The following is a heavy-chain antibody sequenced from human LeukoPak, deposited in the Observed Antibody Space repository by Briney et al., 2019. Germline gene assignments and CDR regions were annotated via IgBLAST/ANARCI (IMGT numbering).Heavy chain of an antibody. V-gene: IGHV3-30*18. Sequence: GGSLRLSCAASGFAFTTYAMHWVRQAPGRGLEWVAVISYDGSIKYYADSVKGRFTISRDNSKNTLYLQMNSLRAEDTAVYYCANLHDYWGQGTLVTVSS. CDR2: ISYDGSIK. CDR1: GFAFTTYA. J-gene: IGHJ4*02. CDR3: ANLHDY.